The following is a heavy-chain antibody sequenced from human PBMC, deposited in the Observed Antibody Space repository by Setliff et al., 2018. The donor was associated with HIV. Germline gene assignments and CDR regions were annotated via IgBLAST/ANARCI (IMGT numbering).Heavy chain of an antibody. J-gene: IGHJ6*03. D-gene: IGHD3-22*01. Sequence: ASVKVSCKISGYTLTELSIHWVRQAPGKGLEWMANFDPEDGETFYAQKFQGRLTMTEDTSTDTAYMELSSLRSDDTAMYYCARAYDSTYMDVWGKGTTVTVSS. CDR2: FDPEDGET. CDR1: GYTLTELS. V-gene: IGHV1-24*01. CDR3: ARAYDSTYMDV.